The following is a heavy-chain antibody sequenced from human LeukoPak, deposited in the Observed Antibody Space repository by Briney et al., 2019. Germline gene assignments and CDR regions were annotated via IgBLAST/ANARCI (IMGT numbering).Heavy chain of an antibody. J-gene: IGHJ6*02. Sequence: SETLSLTCTVSGGSISSYYWSWIRQPPGKGLEWIGYIYYSGSTNYNPSLKSRVTMSVDTSKNQFSLKLSSVTAADTAVYYCASISYYYYGMDVWGQGTTVTVSS. CDR3: ASISYYYYGMDV. V-gene: IGHV4-59*12. CDR2: IYYSGST. CDR1: GGSISSYY. D-gene: IGHD3-3*02.